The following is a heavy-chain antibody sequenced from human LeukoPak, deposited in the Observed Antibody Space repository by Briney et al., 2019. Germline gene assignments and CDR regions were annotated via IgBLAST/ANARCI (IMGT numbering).Heavy chain of an antibody. CDR2: ISAYNGNT. D-gene: IGHD4-11*01. J-gene: IGHJ5*02. CDR1: GYTFTSYG. Sequence: GASVKVSCKASGYTFTSYGISWVRQAPGQGLEWMGWISAYNGNTNYAQKLQGRVTMTTDTSTSTAYMELRSLRSDDTAVYYCARESVERTDWGYSNSNWFDPWGQGTLVTVSS. V-gene: IGHV1-18*01. CDR3: ARESVERTDWGYSNSNWFDP.